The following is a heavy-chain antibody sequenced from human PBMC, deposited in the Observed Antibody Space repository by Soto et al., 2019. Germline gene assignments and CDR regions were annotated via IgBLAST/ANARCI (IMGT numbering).Heavy chain of an antibody. Sequence: GASVKVSCKASGYTFTSYGISWVRQAPGQGLEWMGWISAYNGNTNYAQKLQGRVTMTTDTSTSTAYMELRSLRSDDTAVYYCAKTSPAYCTNGVCYGTFDYWGQGTLVTSPQ. CDR2: ISAYNGNT. J-gene: IGHJ4*02. V-gene: IGHV1-18*01. D-gene: IGHD2-8*01. CDR3: AKTSPAYCTNGVCYGTFDY. CDR1: GYTFTSYG.